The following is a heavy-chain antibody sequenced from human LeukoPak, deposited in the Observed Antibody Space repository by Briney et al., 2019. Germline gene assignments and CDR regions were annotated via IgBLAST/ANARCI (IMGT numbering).Heavy chain of an antibody. CDR2: ISAYNGNT. CDR3: ARSTTKAFDI. V-gene: IGHV1-18*01. CDR1: GYTFSSHG. Sequence: ASVKVSCKASGYTFSSHGISWVRQAPGQGLEWTAWISAYNGNTNYAQKLQGRVTMTTDTSTSTAYMELRGLRSDDTAVYYCARSTTKAFDIWGQGTMVTVPS. D-gene: IGHD4-17*01. J-gene: IGHJ3*02.